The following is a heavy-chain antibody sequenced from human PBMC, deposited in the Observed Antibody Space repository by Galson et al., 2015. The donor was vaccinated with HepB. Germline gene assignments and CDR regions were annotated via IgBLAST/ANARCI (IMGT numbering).Heavy chain of an antibody. D-gene: IGHD5/OR15-5a*01. Sequence: SVKVSCKASGYTFTSYYMHWVRQAPGQGLEWMGRINPSSGSTNYAQKFQGRVTMTRDTSTSTVYMELSSLRSDDTAVYYCMRGVSCCGMDDWGQGTPVTVSS. CDR2: INPSSGST. V-gene: IGHV1-2*02. J-gene: IGHJ6*02. CDR3: MRGVSCCGMDD. CDR1: GYTFTSYY.